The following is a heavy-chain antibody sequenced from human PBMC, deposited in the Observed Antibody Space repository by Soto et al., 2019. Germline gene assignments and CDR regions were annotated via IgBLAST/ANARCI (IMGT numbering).Heavy chain of an antibody. Sequence: QLLQSGGGLVQPGGSLTLSCAASGFTFGTTDMSWVRQAPGEGLEWVSTIDGSGGITYYADSVKRRFTISRDNSRNTVYLQMNSLRGDDTALYYCVKNSGGFNTWGQGALVTVSS. D-gene: IGHD3-10*01. V-gene: IGHV3-23*01. J-gene: IGHJ5*02. CDR1: GFTFGTTD. CDR2: IDGSGGIT. CDR3: VKNSGGFNT.